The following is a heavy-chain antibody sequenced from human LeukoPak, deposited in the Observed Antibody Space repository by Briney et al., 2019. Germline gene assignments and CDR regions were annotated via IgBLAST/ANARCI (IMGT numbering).Heavy chain of an antibody. CDR1: GGTFSSYA. CDR3: ARLYEITMVRKSKDAFDI. Sequence: ASVKVSCKASGGTFSSYAISWVRPAPGQGLEWMGRIIPILGIANYAQKFQGRVTITADKSTSTAYMELSSLRSEDTAVYYCARLYEITMVRKSKDAFDIWGQGTMVTVSS. V-gene: IGHV1-69*04. J-gene: IGHJ3*02. CDR2: IIPILGIA. D-gene: IGHD3-10*01.